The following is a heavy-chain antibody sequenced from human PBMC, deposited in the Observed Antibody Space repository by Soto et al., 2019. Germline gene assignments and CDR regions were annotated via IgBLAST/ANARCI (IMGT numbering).Heavy chain of an antibody. CDR3: ARGFMRWIQLPFDP. D-gene: IGHD5-18*01. Sequence: QVQLVQSGAEVKKPGASVKVSCKASGYTFSGYYIHWVRQAPGQGLEWMGWINPNSGGTNYAHKFQDRVTMTMDTAISTAYMALSSLRSDDTAVYSCARGFMRWIQLPFDPWGQGTLVTVSS. V-gene: IGHV1-2*02. CDR1: GYTFSGYY. J-gene: IGHJ5*02. CDR2: INPNSGGT.